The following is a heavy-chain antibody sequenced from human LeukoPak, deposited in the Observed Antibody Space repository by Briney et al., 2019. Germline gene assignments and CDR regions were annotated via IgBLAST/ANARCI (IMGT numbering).Heavy chain of an antibody. Sequence: GASVKVSCKASGYTFTSYDINWVRQATGQGLEWMGWMNPNSGNTGYAQKFQGRVTMTRNTSISTAYMELRSLRSDDTAVYYCARAPHYYDSSGYGYWGQGTLVTVSS. CDR3: ARAPHYYDSSGYGY. D-gene: IGHD3-22*01. J-gene: IGHJ4*02. CDR2: MNPNSGNT. V-gene: IGHV1-8*01. CDR1: GYTFTSYD.